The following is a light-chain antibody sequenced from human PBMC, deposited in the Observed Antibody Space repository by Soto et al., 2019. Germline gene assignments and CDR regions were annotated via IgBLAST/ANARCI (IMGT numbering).Light chain of an antibody. V-gene: IGKV3-11*01. J-gene: IGKJ5*01. CDR2: DAS. CDR3: QQRSNGPIT. CDR1: QSVSSY. Sequence: EIVLTQSPATLSLSPWERATLSCKASQSVSSYLAWYQQKPGQAPRLLIYDASNRATGIPARFSGSGSGTDFTLTISSLEPEDFAVYYCQQRSNGPITFGQGTRLEIK.